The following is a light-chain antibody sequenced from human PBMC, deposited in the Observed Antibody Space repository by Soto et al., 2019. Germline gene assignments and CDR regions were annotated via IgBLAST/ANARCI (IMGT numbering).Light chain of an antibody. Sequence: EIVLTQSPATLSLSPVERATLSCRASQSVKTFLVWYQQRPGQAPRPLIHDASHRAAGIPARFSGSGFGTDFTLTISSLEPEDAAVYYCQQYGSSPTFGQGTRLEIK. V-gene: IGKV3-11*01. J-gene: IGKJ5*01. CDR3: QQYGSSPT. CDR1: QSVKTF. CDR2: DAS.